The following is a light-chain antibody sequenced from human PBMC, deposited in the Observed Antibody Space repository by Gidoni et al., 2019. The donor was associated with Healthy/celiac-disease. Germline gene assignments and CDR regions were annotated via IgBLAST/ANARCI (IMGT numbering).Light chain of an antibody. CDR2: AAS. Sequence: DIQMTQSPSSLSASVGDRVTITCRASQSISSYLNWYQQKPGKAPKLLIYAASSLQSGVPSRCSGSGSGTDFTLPISSLQPEDFATYYCQQRYSTLSITFGQGTRLEIK. J-gene: IGKJ5*01. V-gene: IGKV1-39*01. CDR1: QSISSY. CDR3: QQRYSTLSIT.